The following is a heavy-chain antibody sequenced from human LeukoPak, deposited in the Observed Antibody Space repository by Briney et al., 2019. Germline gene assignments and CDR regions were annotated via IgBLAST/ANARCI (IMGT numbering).Heavy chain of an antibody. CDR2: IYDSGST. CDR1: GGSIRSSYYY. Sequence: SETLSLTCTVSGGSIRSSYYYWGWIRQPPGKGLEWIGSIYDSGSTYYNPSLKSRVAISVDTSKNQFSLKLNSVTAADTAVYYCAREWSYYYYGMDVWGQGTTVTVSS. D-gene: IGHD3-3*01. V-gene: IGHV4-39*01. J-gene: IGHJ6*02. CDR3: AREWSYYYYGMDV.